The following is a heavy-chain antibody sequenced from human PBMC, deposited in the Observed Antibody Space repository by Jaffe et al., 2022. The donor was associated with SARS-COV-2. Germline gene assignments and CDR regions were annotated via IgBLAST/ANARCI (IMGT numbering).Heavy chain of an antibody. D-gene: IGHD3-9*01. J-gene: IGHJ3*02. CDR1: GGSISSYY. Sequence: QVQLQESGPGLVKPSETLSLTCTVSGGSISSYYWSWIRQPPGKGLEWIGYIYYSGSTNYNPSLKSRVTISVDTSKNQFSLKLSSVTAADTAVYYCARVHRGYFDWLEVGDDAFDIWGQGTMVTVSS. V-gene: IGHV4-59*01. CDR3: ARVHRGYFDWLEVGDDAFDI. CDR2: IYYSGST.